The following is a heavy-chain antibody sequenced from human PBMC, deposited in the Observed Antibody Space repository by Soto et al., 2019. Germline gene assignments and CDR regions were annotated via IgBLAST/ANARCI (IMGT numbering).Heavy chain of an antibody. Sequence: XVKVFCKASGYTFTSYCISWMRQAPGQGLEWMGWISAYNGNTNYAQKLQGRVTMTTDTSTSTAYMELRSLRYDDTAVYYCARDRDYGDYGGVGYWGQGTLVTVSS. CDR3: ARDRDYGDYGGVGY. CDR1: GYTFTSYC. CDR2: ISAYNGNT. D-gene: IGHD4-17*01. J-gene: IGHJ4*02. V-gene: IGHV1-18*01.